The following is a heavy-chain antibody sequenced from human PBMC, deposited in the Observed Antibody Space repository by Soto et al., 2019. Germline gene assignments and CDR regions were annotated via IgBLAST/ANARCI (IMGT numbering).Heavy chain of an antibody. CDR1: GYTFTANY. J-gene: IGHJ4*02. Sequence: QVQLVQSGAEVKKPGASVKVSCKASGYTFTANYMHWVRQAPGQGLEWVGWINPNSGGTNYAQEFQGRVTMTRDTSINTAYMELSRLRSDDTAVYYCARVDGYSYGLGGGYWGQGTLGTVS. V-gene: IGHV1-2*02. CDR3: ARVDGYSYGLGGGY. CDR2: INPNSGGT. D-gene: IGHD5-18*01.